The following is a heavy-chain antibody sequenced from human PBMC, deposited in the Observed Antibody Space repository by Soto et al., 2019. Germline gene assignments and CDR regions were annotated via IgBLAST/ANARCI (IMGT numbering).Heavy chain of an antibody. V-gene: IGHV4-31*03. D-gene: IGHD5-12*01. J-gene: IGHJ4*02. Sequence: QVQLQESGPGLVEPSQTLSLTCTVSGGSISSGGYYWSWVRQHPGKGLEWIGYIYYSGSTYYNPSLKSRVIISVDTSKNQFSLKLSSVTAADTAVYYCARDRSGYDYFDYWGQGTLVTVSS. CDR2: IYYSGST. CDR3: ARDRSGYDYFDY. CDR1: GGSISSGGYY.